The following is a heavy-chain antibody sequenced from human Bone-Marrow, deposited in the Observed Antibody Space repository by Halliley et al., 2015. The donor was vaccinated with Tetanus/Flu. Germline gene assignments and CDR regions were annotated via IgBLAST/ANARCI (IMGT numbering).Heavy chain of an antibody. D-gene: IGHD3-10*01. Sequence: GRGLEVVSGINSDRGSPYCADSVKGRFTISRDDSKNTLYIQMNGLRVDDTAVYFCVKDKPGDCWGQGTLVTVSS. CDR2: INSDRGSP. CDR3: VKDKPGDC. V-gene: IGHV3-64D*06. J-gene: IGHJ4*02.